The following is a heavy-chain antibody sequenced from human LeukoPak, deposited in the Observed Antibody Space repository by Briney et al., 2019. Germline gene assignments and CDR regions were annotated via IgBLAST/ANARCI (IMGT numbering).Heavy chain of an antibody. CDR2: IYYSGST. V-gene: IGHV4-39*07. Sequence: SETLSLTCTVSGGSISSSSYYWSWIRQPPGKGLEWIGSIYYSGSTYYNPSLKSRVTISVDTSKNQFSLKLSSVTAADTAVYYCARRGSPYLGYFDYWGQGTLVTVSS. J-gene: IGHJ4*02. CDR3: ARRGSPYLGYFDY. CDR1: GGSISSSSYY. D-gene: IGHD3-10*01.